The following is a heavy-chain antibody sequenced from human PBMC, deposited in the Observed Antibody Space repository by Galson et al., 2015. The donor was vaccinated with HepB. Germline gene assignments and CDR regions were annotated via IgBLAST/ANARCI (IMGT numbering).Heavy chain of an antibody. V-gene: IGHV3-73*01. D-gene: IGHD6-13*01. CDR1: GFGFSDSA. J-gene: IGHJ4*02. CDR3: TRQGEAGLFDY. CDR2: IRGKSNNYST. Sequence: SLRLSCAASGFGFSDSAIHWVRQASGKGLEWVGRIRGKSNNYSTEYSASVKGRFTISRDDSKNTALLQMNSLKTDDTAIYHCTRQGEAGLFDYWGQGTLVTVSS.